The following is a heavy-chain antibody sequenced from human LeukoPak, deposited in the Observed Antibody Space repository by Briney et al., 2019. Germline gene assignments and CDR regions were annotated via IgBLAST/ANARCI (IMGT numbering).Heavy chain of an antibody. CDR2: IYYSGST. Sequence: SETLSLTCTVSGGSISSYYWSWIRQPPGKGLEWIGYIYYSGSTNYNPSLKSRVTISVDTSKNQFSLKLSSVTAADTAVYCCARGYWYFDLWGRGTLVTVSS. CDR1: GGSISSYY. V-gene: IGHV4-59*01. CDR3: ARGYWYFDL. J-gene: IGHJ2*01.